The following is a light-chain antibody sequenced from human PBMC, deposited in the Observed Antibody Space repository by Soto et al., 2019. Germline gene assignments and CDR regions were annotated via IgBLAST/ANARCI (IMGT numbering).Light chain of an antibody. CDR2: NTF. V-gene: IGKV3-15*01. Sequence: EIVMTQSPATLSVFPGERATLSCRASQSVSSNLVWYQQKPGQAPKLLIYNTFTRATGIPVRFSGSGSGTEFTLTISSLQSEDLAVYYCQQYNSWPYTFGQGTKLEI. CDR1: QSVSSN. J-gene: IGKJ2*01. CDR3: QQYNSWPYT.